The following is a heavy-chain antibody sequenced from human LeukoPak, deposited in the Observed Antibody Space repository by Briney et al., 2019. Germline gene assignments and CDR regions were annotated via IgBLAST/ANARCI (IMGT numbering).Heavy chain of an antibody. J-gene: IGHJ4*02. V-gene: IGHV3-23*01. D-gene: IGHD4-11*01. Sequence: GGSLRLSCAASGFTFSSHDMSWVRQAPGKGLEWVSAIRGGGDQSFCADSVKGRFTISRDNPKNTLYLQMNSLRAEDTAVYYCAKGPPFNSKWYFDYWAQGTLVTVSS. CDR1: GFTFSSHD. CDR2: IRGGGDQS. CDR3: AKGPPFNSKWYFDY.